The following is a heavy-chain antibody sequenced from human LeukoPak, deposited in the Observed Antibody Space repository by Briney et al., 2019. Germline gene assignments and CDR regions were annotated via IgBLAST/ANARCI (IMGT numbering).Heavy chain of an antibody. D-gene: IGHD6-6*01. CDR2: INHSGST. CDR3: ARGGKYSSSSHFDY. V-gene: IGHV4-34*01. Sequence: SETLSLTCAVYGGSFSGYYWSWIRQPPGKWLEWIGEINHSGSTNYNPSLKSRVTISVDTSKNQSSLKLSSVTAADTAVYYCARGGKYSSSSHFDYWGQGTLVTVSS. J-gene: IGHJ4*02. CDR1: GGSFSGYY.